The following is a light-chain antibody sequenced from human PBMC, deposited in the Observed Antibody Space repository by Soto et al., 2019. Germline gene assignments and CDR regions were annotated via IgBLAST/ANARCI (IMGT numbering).Light chain of an antibody. CDR2: GAS. V-gene: IGKV3-15*01. J-gene: IGKJ5*01. Sequence: EIVLTQSPATLSLSPGERATLSCRASQSVGDYLGWYQQKPGQXXRLLIYGASTRATGIPARFSGSGSGTELTITISSLQSEDFEVYYCEQYNNWPITFGQGTRLEIK. CDR1: QSVGDY. CDR3: EQYNNWPIT.